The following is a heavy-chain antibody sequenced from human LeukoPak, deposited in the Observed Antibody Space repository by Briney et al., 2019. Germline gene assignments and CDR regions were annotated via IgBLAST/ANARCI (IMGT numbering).Heavy chain of an antibody. Sequence: SETLSLTCTVSGGSISSYYWSWIRQPPGKGLELIGYIYYSGSTNYNPSLKSRVTISVDTSKNQFSLKLSSVTAADTAVYYCARQGRYYDILTGYLLRAHFDYWGQGTLVTVSS. J-gene: IGHJ4*02. D-gene: IGHD3-9*01. CDR1: GGSISSYY. CDR3: ARQGRYYDILTGYLLRAHFDY. V-gene: IGHV4-59*08. CDR2: IYYSGST.